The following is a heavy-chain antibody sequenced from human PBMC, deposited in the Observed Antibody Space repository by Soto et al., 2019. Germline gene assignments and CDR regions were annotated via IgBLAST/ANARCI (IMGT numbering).Heavy chain of an antibody. J-gene: IGHJ5*02. CDR1: GDSVSKYY. V-gene: IGHV4-4*07. D-gene: IGHD4-17*01. CDR2: IYTTRSP. Sequence: SETLSLTSNVCGDSVSKYYWNWIRQAAGKGLEWIGRIYTTRSPDYNPSLKSRVTMAVDTSKNQFSLKLSLSSVTAADTAVYYCARSPAYGDYANLDTWGQGTLVSVYS. CDR3: ARSPAYGDYANLDT.